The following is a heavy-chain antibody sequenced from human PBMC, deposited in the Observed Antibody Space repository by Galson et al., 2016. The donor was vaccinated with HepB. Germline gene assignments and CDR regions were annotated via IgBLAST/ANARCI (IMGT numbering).Heavy chain of an antibody. CDR3: ARGELFQPLVYPTYYFHY. D-gene: IGHD3-10*01. Sequence: ETLSLTCTVAGGSMSDRLYSWGWIRQPPGKGLEWIGTMYYSGNTYHNPSLKSRLTISVDTSKNQFSLKVNSVTAADTAMYYCARGELFQPLVYPTYYFHYWGRGTLVTVSS. V-gene: IGHV4-39*07. J-gene: IGHJ4*02. CDR2: MYYSGNT. CDR1: GGSMSDRLYS.